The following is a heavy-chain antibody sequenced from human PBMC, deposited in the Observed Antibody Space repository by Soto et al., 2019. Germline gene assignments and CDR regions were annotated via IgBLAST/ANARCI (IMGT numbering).Heavy chain of an antibody. D-gene: IGHD2-15*01. J-gene: IGHJ4*02. V-gene: IGHV4-59*11. CDR2: IYSSGTI. CDR1: GGSISGHY. Sequence: SGPLSLTCTVSGGSISGHYWIWIRQPPGKGLEWIGYIYSSGTIHYSPSLKGRVTISLDTSKNQFSLNLNSVTAADTAVYYCARGSTSGGSPWDSWGQGILVTVSS. CDR3: ARGSTSGGSPWDS.